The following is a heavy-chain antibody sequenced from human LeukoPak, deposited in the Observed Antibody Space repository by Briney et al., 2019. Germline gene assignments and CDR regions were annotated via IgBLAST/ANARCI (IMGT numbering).Heavy chain of an antibody. Sequence: GGSLRLSCAASGFTFSSYSMNWVRQAPGKGLEWVSSISSSSSTIYYADSVKGRFTISRDNAKNSLYLQMNSLRAEDTALYYCAKTAKVAARLYFDYWGQGTLVTVSS. J-gene: IGHJ4*02. CDR3: AKTAKVAARLYFDY. V-gene: IGHV3-21*04. D-gene: IGHD6-6*01. CDR2: ISSSSSTI. CDR1: GFTFSSYS.